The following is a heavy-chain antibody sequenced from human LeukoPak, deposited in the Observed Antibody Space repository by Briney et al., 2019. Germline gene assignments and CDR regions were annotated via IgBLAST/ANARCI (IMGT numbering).Heavy chain of an antibody. CDR3: ARDPKIRTYYYDSSGYYFDY. Sequence: GASVKVSCKASGYTFTIYYMNWVRQAPGQGLEWMGIINPSGGSTSYAQNFQGRATMTRDTSTNTVYMELSSLRSEDTAVYYCARDPKIRTYYYDSSGYYFDYWGQGTLVTVSS. D-gene: IGHD3-22*01. J-gene: IGHJ4*02. CDR1: GYTFTIYY. V-gene: IGHV1-46*01. CDR2: INPSGGST.